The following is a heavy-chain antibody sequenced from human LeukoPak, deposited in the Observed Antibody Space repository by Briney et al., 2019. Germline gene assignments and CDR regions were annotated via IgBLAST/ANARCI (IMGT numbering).Heavy chain of an antibody. V-gene: IGHV3-23*01. CDR1: GFTFSAYA. D-gene: IGHD3-9*01. CDR2: ISRSGSST. Sequence: GGSLRLSCAASGFTFSAYAMSWVRQAPGKGLDWVSAISRSGSSTDYADSVKGRFPISRDNSKNTLYLQMNSLRPEDTAVYYGAKGGDILTGYYLYWYFDLWGRGTLVTVSS. CDR3: AKGGDILTGYYLYWYFDL. J-gene: IGHJ2*01.